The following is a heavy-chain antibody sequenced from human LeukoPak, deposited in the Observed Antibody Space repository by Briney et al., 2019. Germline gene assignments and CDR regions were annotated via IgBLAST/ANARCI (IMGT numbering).Heavy chain of an antibody. CDR1: GGSISSYY. V-gene: IGHV4-4*07. CDR2: IYTSGST. J-gene: IGHJ5*02. CDR3: ARDRVVVVPAAILYWFDP. Sequence: SETLSLTCTVSGGSISSYYWSWIRQPAGKGLEWIGRIYTSGSTNYNPSLKSRVTMSVDTSKNQFSLKLSSVTAADTAVYYCARDRVVVVPAAILYWFDPWGQGTLVTVSS. D-gene: IGHD2-2*02.